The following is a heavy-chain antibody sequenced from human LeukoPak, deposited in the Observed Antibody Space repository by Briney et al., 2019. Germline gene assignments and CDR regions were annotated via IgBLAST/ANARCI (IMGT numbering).Heavy chain of an antibody. CDR1: GFTFSNAW. J-gene: IGHJ4*02. V-gene: IGHV3-15*01. Sequence: GGSLRLSCAASGFTFSNAWMSWVRQAPGKGLEWVGRIQSKTDGGTTDYAAPVKGRFTISRDDSRNTLYLRMNSLKTEDTAVYYCTTPYYDGSGYYREGYWGQGTLVTVSS. CDR3: TTPYYDGSGYYREGY. CDR2: IQSKTDGGTT. D-gene: IGHD3-22*01.